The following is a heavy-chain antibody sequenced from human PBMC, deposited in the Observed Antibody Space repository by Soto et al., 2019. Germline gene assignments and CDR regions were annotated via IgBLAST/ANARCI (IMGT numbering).Heavy chain of an antibody. CDR1: GGSISSSSYY. V-gene: IGHV4-39*01. D-gene: IGHD1-26*01. CDR2: IYYSGST. J-gene: IGHJ5*02. Sequence: SETLSLTCTVSGGSISSSSYYWGWIRQPPGKGLEWIGSIYYSGSTYYNPSLKSRVTISVDTSKNQFSLKLSSVTAADTAVYYCARHVNGSYYAWFDPWGQGTLVTVS. CDR3: ARHVNGSYYAWFDP.